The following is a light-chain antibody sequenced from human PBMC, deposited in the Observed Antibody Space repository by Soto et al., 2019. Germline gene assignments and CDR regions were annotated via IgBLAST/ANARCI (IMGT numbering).Light chain of an antibody. Sequence: IPMTQSPSTLSASVGDRVTFTCRASQTISTWLAWYQQKPGEAPKLLIYKASTLEVGVPSRFSASGSGTEFTLTLHTLQPADFATYYCQQYNSYPWTFGQGTKV. CDR1: QTISTW. CDR2: KAS. J-gene: IGKJ1*01. V-gene: IGKV1-5*03. CDR3: QQYNSYPWT.